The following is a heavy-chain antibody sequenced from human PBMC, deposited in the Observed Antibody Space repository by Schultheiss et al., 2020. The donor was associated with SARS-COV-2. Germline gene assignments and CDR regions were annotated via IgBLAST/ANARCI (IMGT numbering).Heavy chain of an antibody. J-gene: IGHJ6*02. CDR2: INHSGST. D-gene: IGHD3-22*01. CDR3: ARSYDSRGYYYYGMDV. Sequence: SETLSLTCAVYGGSFSGYYWSWIRQPPGKGLEWIGEINHSGSTNYNPSLKSRVTISVDTSRNQFSLKLSSVTAADTAVYYCARSYDSRGYYYYGMDVWGQGTTVTVSS. CDR1: GGSFSGYY. V-gene: IGHV4-34*01.